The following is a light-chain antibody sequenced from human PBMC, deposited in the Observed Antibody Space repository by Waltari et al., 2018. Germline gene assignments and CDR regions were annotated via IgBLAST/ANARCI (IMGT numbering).Light chain of an antibody. J-gene: IGLJ3*02. CDR2: VNSDGSH. Sequence: QLVLTQSPSASASLGASVKLTCTLDSEHSSNIIPRLQQQPEKGPRYLMKVNSDGSHTKGDEIPDRFSGSSSGAERYLIISSLQSEDEAVYYCETGGHGSWVFGGGTKLTVL. CDR1: SEHSSNI. V-gene: IGLV4-69*01. CDR3: ETGGHGSWV.